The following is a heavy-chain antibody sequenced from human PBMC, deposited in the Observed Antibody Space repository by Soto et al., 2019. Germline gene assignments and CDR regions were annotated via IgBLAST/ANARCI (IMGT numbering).Heavy chain of an antibody. V-gene: IGHV3-33*01. Sequence: QVHLVESGGGVVHPGRSLRLSCAASGITFSSYGMHWVRQAPGKGLEWVAVIWYDGSNKYYADSVKGRFTTSRDNSKNMLYLQMNSLRVEDTAVYHCASTSHWGQGTLVTVSS. CDR1: GITFSSYG. CDR3: ASTSH. CDR2: IWYDGSNK. J-gene: IGHJ4*02.